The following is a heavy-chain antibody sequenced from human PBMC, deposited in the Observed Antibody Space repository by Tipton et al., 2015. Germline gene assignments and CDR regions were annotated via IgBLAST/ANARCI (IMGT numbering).Heavy chain of an antibody. CDR2: INPRGGTI. CDR1: GYTFITYN. CDR3: VRGGAVSGQRTPFDY. J-gene: IGHJ4*02. D-gene: IGHD1-26*01. V-gene: IGHV1-46*03. Sequence: QSGPEAKKPGASVRVSCKASGYTFITYNMPWVRQAPGQGLEWMGFINPRGGTITNTQSFQGRVTLTRDTSTSTVYMELTSLRSEDTAMYYCVRGGAVSGQRTPFDYWGQGTLVTVSS.